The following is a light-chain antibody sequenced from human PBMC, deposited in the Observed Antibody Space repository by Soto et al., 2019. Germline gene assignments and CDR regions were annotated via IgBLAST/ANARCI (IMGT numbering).Light chain of an antibody. Sequence: QSVLTQPASVSGSPGQSITISCTGTSSDVGAYNSVSWYQQHPAKVPKVTIYDAGNRPSGGPNRVSGSKSGNTASLTLSGLQAEDEADYYCSSYTRSTTRVFGTGTKVTVL. CDR1: SSDVGAYNS. CDR2: DAG. J-gene: IGLJ1*01. CDR3: SSYTRSTTRV. V-gene: IGLV2-14*03.